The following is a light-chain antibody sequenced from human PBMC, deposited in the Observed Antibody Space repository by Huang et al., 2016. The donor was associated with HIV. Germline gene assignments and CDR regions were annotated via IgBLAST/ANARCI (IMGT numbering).Light chain of an antibody. CDR2: LGF. CDR3: MQALQTPRT. Sequence: DIVMTQSPLSLPVTPGEPASISCRSSQSLLPSNRYNYLDWYLQKPGQSPQLLIYLGFNLAAGVPDRFSGSGSGTDFTLKISRVEAEDVGVYYCMQALQTPRTFGQGTKLEIK. J-gene: IGKJ2*01. CDR1: QSLLPSNRYNY. V-gene: IGKV2-28*01.